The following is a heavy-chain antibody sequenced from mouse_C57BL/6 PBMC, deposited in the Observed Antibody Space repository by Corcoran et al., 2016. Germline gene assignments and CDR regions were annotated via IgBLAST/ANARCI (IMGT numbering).Heavy chain of an antibody. CDR3: ARSGLGPYYVDY. CDR2: IYPRSGNT. Sequence: QVQLQQSGAELARPGASVKLSCKASGYTFTSYGISWVKQRTGQGLEWIGEIYPRSGNTYYNEKFKGKATLPADKSSSTAYMELRSLTSEDAAGYFCARSGLGPYYVDYWGQGTTLTVSS. D-gene: IGHD4-1*01. V-gene: IGHV1-81*01. J-gene: IGHJ2*01. CDR1: GYTFTSYG.